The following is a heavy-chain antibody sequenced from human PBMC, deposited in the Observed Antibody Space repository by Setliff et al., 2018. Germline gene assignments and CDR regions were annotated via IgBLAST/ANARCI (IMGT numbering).Heavy chain of an antibody. CDR3: AREGVDTRSSTDYRYYMDV. CDR1: GGTFSSYG. J-gene: IGHJ6*03. CDR2: TIPISGTT. Sequence: GASVKVSCKASGGTFSSYGISWVRQAPGQGLEWMGGTIPISGTTNYAQKFHGRVTIITDESTSTAYMELSSLTSDDTAVYYCAREGVDTRSSTDYRYYMDVWGKGTTVTVSS. D-gene: IGHD5-18*01. V-gene: IGHV1-69*05.